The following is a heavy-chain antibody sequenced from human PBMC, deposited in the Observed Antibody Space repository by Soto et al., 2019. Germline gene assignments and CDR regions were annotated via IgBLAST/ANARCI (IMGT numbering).Heavy chain of an antibody. J-gene: IGHJ6*02. D-gene: IGHD6-19*01. CDR1: GDSVSSNSAA. CDR3: AREGSGWSYYYYYCGMDV. Sequence: SQTLSLTCAISGDSVSSNSAAWNWIRQSPSRGLEWLGRTYYRSKWYNDYAVSVKSRITINPDTSKNQFSLQLNSVTPEDTAVYYCAREGSGWSYYYYYCGMDVWGQGXTVTVYS. CDR2: TYYRSKWYN. V-gene: IGHV6-1*01.